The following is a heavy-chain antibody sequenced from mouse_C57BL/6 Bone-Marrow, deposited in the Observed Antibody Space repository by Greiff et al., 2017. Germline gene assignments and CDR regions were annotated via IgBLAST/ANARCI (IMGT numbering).Heavy chain of an antibody. Sequence: QVQLQQPGAELVKPGASVKLSCKASGYTFTSYWITWVKQRPGQGLEWIGDIYPGSGSTNYNEKFKSKATLTVDTSSSTAYMQLSSLTSEDSAVYYCAREDYYGSSYDYWGQGTTLTVSS. CDR1: GYTFTSYW. V-gene: IGHV1-55*01. D-gene: IGHD1-1*01. CDR2: IYPGSGST. CDR3: AREDYYGSSYDY. J-gene: IGHJ2*01.